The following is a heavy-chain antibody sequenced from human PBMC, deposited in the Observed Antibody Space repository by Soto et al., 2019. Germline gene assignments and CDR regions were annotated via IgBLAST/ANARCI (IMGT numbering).Heavy chain of an antibody. V-gene: IGHV3-23*01. Sequence: GGSLRLSCAASGFTFSSYAMSWVRQAPGKGLEWVSAISGSGGSTYYADSVKGRFTISRDNSKNTLYLQMNSLRAEDTAVYYCAKRGFDSLLASYYYYYMDVWGKGTTVTVAS. CDR3: AKRGFDSLLASYYYYYMDV. CDR1: GFTFSSYA. J-gene: IGHJ6*03. D-gene: IGHD3-9*01. CDR2: ISGSGGST.